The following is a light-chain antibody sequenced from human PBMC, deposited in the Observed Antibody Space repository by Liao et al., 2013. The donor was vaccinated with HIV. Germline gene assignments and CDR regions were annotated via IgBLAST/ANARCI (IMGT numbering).Light chain of an antibody. V-gene: IGLV3-21*01. CDR1: NIGSNS. CDR3: QVWDSSSDHGV. J-gene: IGLJ1*01. CDR2: YDS. Sequence: SYELTQPPSVSVAPGKTARITCGGNNIGSNSVHWYQQKPGQAPVLVIYYDSDRPSGIPERFSGSNSGNTATLTISRVEAGDEADYYCQVWDSSSDHGVFGTGTKVTVL.